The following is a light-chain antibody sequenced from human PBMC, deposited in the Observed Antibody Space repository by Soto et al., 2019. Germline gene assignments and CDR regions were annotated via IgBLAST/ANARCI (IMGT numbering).Light chain of an antibody. V-gene: IGLV2-14*01. CDR3: SSYTSTTSYA. Sequence: QSALTKPASVSGSPGQSITISCTGTSSDVGGYNYVSWYQQHPGKAPKLMIYEVSNRPSGVSNRFSGSKSGNTASLTISGLQAEDEADYYCSSYTSTTSYAFGTGTKLTVL. CDR2: EVS. CDR1: SSDVGGYNY. J-gene: IGLJ1*01.